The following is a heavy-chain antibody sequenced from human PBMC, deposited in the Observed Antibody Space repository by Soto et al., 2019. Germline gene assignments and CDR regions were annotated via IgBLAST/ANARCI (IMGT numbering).Heavy chain of an antibody. CDR3: RTQWLD. CDR1: GFTFSDVW. D-gene: IGHD6-19*01. J-gene: IGHJ4*02. CDR2: IKKKADGGTT. V-gene: IGHV3-15*01. Sequence: EVQLVESGGGLVRPGGSLRLSCAASGFTFSDVWMSWVRQAPGKGLEWVGLIKKKADGGTTEYAVPVKGRFTISRDDSRNTLYLQMSSLKTEDTAVYFCRTQWLDWGQGTLVTVSS.